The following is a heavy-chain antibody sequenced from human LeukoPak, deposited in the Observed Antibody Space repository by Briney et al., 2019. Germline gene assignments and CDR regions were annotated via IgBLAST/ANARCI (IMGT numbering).Heavy chain of an antibody. Sequence: SETLSLTCTVSGGSISSYYWSWIRQPPGKGLEWIGYIYYSGSTNYNPSLKSRVTISVDTSKNQFSLKLSSVTAADTAVYYCARSRGVITIFGVVLEAFDIWGQGTMVTVSS. D-gene: IGHD3-3*01. CDR1: GGSISSYY. CDR3: ARSRGVITIFGVVLEAFDI. V-gene: IGHV4-59*01. CDR2: IYYSGST. J-gene: IGHJ3*02.